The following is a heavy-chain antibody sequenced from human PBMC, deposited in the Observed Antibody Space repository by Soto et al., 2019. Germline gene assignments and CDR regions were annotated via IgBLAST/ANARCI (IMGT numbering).Heavy chain of an antibody. Sequence: QVQLVQSGAEVKTPGASVKVSCKASGYTFATYDINWVRQAPGQGLEWMGWMNPNSGNTGYAQKFQGRLTMTRDTALGVAQMELRSLRNEDTAVNYCARSDGYNCNWLDSWGQGTLVTVSA. CDR1: GYTFATYD. CDR3: ARSDGYNCNWLDS. J-gene: IGHJ5*01. D-gene: IGHD2-21*01. CDR2: MNPNSGNT. V-gene: IGHV1-8*01.